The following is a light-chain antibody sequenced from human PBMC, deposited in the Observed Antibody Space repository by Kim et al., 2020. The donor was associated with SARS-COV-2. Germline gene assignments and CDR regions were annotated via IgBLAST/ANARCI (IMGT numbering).Light chain of an antibody. Sequence: PGEGATPSCWPGRSIDTYFAGYQQIPGRAPSLLIYYAAYRAAGIPARFTGSGSGTDFTLTISSLEPEDFAVYYCQQRSTWPPWTFGQGTKVDIK. J-gene: IGKJ1*01. V-gene: IGKV3-11*01. CDR2: YAA. CDR3: QQRSTWPPWT. CDR1: RSIDTY.